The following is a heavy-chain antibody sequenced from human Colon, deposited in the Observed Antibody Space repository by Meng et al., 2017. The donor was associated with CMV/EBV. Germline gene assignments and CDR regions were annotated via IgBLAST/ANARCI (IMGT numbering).Heavy chain of an antibody. Sequence: GESLKISCAASGFTFSSYAMSWVRQAPGKGLEWVSAISGSGGSTYYADSVKGRFTISRDNSKNTLYLQMGSLRAEDMAVYYCARGGRRITIFGVVPSYFDYWGQGTLVTISS. D-gene: IGHD3-3*01. CDR1: GFTFSSYA. J-gene: IGHJ4*02. CDR2: ISGSGGST. V-gene: IGHV3-23*01. CDR3: ARGGRRITIFGVVPSYFDY.